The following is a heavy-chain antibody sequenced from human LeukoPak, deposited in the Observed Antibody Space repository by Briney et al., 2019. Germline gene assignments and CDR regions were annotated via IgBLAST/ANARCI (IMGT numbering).Heavy chain of an antibody. V-gene: IGHV3-64*02. CDR1: GFTFSGFS. D-gene: IGHD1-7*01. J-gene: IGHJ5*02. CDR2: INGAGDRT. Sequence: PGGSLRLSCAGSGFTFSGFSMHWVRQTPGRGLEYVSAINGAGDRTYYADSVKGRFSISRDNSKNTLYLQMGNLRGEDMALYFCARSDMENFDDLCCLGTLVTVS. CDR3: ARSDMENFDDL.